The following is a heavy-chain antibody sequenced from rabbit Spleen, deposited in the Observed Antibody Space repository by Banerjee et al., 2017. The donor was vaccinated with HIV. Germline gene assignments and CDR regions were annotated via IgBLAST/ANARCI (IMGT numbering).Heavy chain of an antibody. V-gene: IGHV1S45*01. J-gene: IGHJ4*01. CDR2: INTSSGNT. D-gene: IGHD4-1*01. CDR3: SGDLAGVVGWTVNL. CDR1: GFFFSNKDV. Sequence: QEQLVESGGGLVKPEGSLTFTCKASGFFFSNKDVTCWVRQAPGKGLEWIACINTSSGNTVSPSWPKARFTIYKASSTTVTLQMTSLTGAGAETYFWSGDLAGVVGWTVNLWGPGTLVSDAS.